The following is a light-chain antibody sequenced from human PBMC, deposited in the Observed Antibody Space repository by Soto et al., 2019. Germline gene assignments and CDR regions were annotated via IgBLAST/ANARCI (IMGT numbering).Light chain of an antibody. CDR1: SSDVGGYNH. Sequence: QSAPTQPRSVSRSPGQSVTISCTGTSSDVGGYNHVSWYQQHPGKAPKLMIYDVSERPSGVPDRFSGSKSGNTASLTISGLQPEDEADYYCCSYASSYSLVFGGGTKLTVL. J-gene: IGLJ2*01. CDR2: DVS. V-gene: IGLV2-11*01. CDR3: CSYASSYSLV.